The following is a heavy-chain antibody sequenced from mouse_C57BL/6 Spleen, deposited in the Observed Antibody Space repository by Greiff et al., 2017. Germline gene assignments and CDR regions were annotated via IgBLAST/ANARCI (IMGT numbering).Heavy chain of an antibody. Sequence: VQLQQSGAELVRPGASVTLSCKASGYTFTDYEMHWVKQTPVHGLEWIGAIAPETGGTAYNQKFKGKAILTADKSSSTAYMELRSLTSDDSAVYYCTRHHLITTGAPHWGQGTLVTVSA. D-gene: IGHD1-1*01. J-gene: IGHJ3*01. CDR2: IAPETGGT. CDR3: TRHHLITTGAPH. V-gene: IGHV1-15*01. CDR1: GYTFTDYE.